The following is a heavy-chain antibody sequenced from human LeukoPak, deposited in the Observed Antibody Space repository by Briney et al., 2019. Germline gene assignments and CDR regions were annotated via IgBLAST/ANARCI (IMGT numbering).Heavy chain of an antibody. CDR1: GYSISSGYY. CDR3: ARVSRGYYDY. J-gene: IGHJ4*02. CDR2: IYHSGSS. V-gene: IGHV4-38-2*02. D-gene: IGHD3-10*01. Sequence: SETLSLTCTVSGYSISSGYYWGWIRQPPGKGLEWIGSIYHSGSSYYNPSLNSRVTISVDTSKNQFSLKLSSVTAADTAVYYCARVSRGYYDYWGQGTLVTVSS.